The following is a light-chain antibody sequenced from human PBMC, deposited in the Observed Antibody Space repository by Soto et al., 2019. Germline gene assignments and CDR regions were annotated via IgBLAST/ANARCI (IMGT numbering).Light chain of an antibody. CDR1: SNDVGGYNY. V-gene: IGLV2-14*03. CDR3: SSYTTSSTVL. J-gene: IGLJ2*01. CDR2: DVS. Sequence: QSVLTQPASVSGSPGQSITISCTGTSNDVGGYNYVSWYQQHPGKAPKLMIYDVSNRPSGVSNRFSGSKSGNTASLTISGLQAEDEADYHCSSYTTSSTVLFGGGTKLTVL.